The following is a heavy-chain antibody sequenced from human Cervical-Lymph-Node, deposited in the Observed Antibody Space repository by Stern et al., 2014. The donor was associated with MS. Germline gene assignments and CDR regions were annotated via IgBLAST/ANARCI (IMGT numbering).Heavy chain of an antibody. Sequence: VQLVQSGAEVKKPGSSVKVSCKASGDTFSNSLITWVRQAPGQGPEWMGGIIPIFGTPNYARRFQGRVTITADESTNTAYMELSSLRSDDTAVYYCASGVGGSHYWGQGTLVTVSS. V-gene: IGHV1-69*01. D-gene: IGHD3-16*01. CDR2: IIPIFGTP. CDR1: GDTFSNSL. J-gene: IGHJ4*02. CDR3: ASGVGGSHY.